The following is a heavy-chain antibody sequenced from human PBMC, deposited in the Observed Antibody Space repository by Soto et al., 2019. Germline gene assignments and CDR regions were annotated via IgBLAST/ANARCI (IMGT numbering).Heavy chain of an antibody. CDR1: GFTFSSYG. D-gene: IGHD5-18*01. CDR3: AKDRGRIQRGYYGMDV. V-gene: IGHV3-30*18. J-gene: IGHJ6*02. CDR2: ISYDGSNK. Sequence: GGSLRLSCAASGFTFSSYGMHWVRQAPGKGLEWVAVISYDGSNKYYADSVKGRFTISRDNSKNTLYLQMNSLRAEDTAVYYCAKDRGRIQRGYYGMDVWGQGTTVTVSS.